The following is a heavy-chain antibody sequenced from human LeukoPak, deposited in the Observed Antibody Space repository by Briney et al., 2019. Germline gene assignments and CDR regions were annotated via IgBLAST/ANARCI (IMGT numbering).Heavy chain of an antibody. CDR3: ARHGYDILTGYPYYFDY. D-gene: IGHD3-9*01. J-gene: IGHJ4*02. Sequence: SGTLSLTCSVSGGSISSSNWWSWVRQPPGKGLEWIGEIHHSGSTNYNPSLKSRVTISVDTSKNQFSLKLSSVTAADTAVYYCARHGYDILTGYPYYFDYWGQGALVTVSS. CDR2: IHHSGST. CDR1: GGSISSSNW. V-gene: IGHV4-4*02.